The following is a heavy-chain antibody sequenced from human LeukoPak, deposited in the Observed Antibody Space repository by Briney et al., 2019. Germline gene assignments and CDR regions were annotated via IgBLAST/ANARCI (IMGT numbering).Heavy chain of an antibody. CDR1: GYSISSGYY. CDR3: ARGGPSSIDY. V-gene: IGHV4-38-2*01. J-gene: IGHJ4*02. Sequence: PSETLSLTCAVSGYSISSGYYWGWTRRPPGKGLEWIGTTYHSGSTYYNPSLKSRVTISADTSKNKFYLKLSAVAASDTAVYYGARGGPSSIDYWGQGTLVTVSS. CDR2: TYHSGST. D-gene: IGHD2-15*01.